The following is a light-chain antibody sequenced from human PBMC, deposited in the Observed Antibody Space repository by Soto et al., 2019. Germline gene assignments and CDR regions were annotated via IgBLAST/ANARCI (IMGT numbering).Light chain of an antibody. J-gene: IGKJ1*01. V-gene: IGKV1-16*01. CDR1: QHITNY. Sequence: DIQITQSPSSLSASLGDRVTITCRASQHITNYLAWYQQKPGKAPKFLIYDASTLESGVPSRFSGSGSGTEFTLTISSLQPDDFATYYCQQYNSYPTFGQGTKVDIK. CDR2: DAS. CDR3: QQYNSYPT.